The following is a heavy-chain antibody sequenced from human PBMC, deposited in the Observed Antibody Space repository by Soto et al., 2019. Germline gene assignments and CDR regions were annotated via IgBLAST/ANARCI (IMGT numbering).Heavy chain of an antibody. D-gene: IGHD4-17*01. Sequence: QVQLVESGGGVVQPGRSLRLSCAASGFTFSSYGMHWVRQAPGKGLEWVAVISYDGSNKYYADSVKGRFTISRDNSENTLYLQMNSLRAEDTAVYYCAKAPYGDYADYWGQGTLVTVSS. CDR2: ISYDGSNK. J-gene: IGHJ4*02. CDR1: GFTFSSYG. CDR3: AKAPYGDYADY. V-gene: IGHV3-30*18.